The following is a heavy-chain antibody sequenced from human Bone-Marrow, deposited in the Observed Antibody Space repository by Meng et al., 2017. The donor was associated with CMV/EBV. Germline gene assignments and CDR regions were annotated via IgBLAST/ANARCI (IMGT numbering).Heavy chain of an antibody. V-gene: IGHV1-2*02. CDR2: INPNSGGT. D-gene: IGHD2-2*01. Sequence: ASVKVSCKASGYIFTSYGISWVRQAPGQGLEWMGRINPNSGGTNYAQKFQGRVTMTRDTSISTAYMELSRLRSDDTAVYYCARGYCSSTSCYPRSLMKRSFDYWGQGTLVTVSS. CDR1: GYIFTSYG. CDR3: ARGYCSSTSCYPRSLMKRSFDY. J-gene: IGHJ4*02.